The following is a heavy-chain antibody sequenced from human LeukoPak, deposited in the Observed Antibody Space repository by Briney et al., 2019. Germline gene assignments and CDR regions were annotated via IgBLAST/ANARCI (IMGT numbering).Heavy chain of an antibody. CDR3: VETPNYYYDSSGYLR. CDR1: GASISSQNYY. J-gene: IGHJ1*01. CDR2: IHHSDGT. Sequence: SETLSVTCIVSGASISSQNYYWGCVRQPPGKGLEGIGSIHHSDGTYHNPSLKSRVTISVDTSKNQFSLKLISVTAADTAVYYCVETPNYYYDSSGYLRWGQGTLVTVSS. V-gene: IGHV4-39*07. D-gene: IGHD3-22*01.